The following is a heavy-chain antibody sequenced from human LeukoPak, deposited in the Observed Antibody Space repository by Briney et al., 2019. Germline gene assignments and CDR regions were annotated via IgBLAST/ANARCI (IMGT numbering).Heavy chain of an antibody. V-gene: IGHV3-21*01. CDR1: GFTFNNYA. Sequence: GGSLRLSCAASGFTFNNYAMNWVRQAPGKGLEWVSSISGSGGNTFYADSVKGRFTISRDNAQNSLYLQMNSLRVEDTAIYYCARDPYNGAYSEGYYYYYMDVWGKGTTVTVSS. CDR3: ARDPYNGAYSEGYYYYYMDV. D-gene: IGHD1-1*01. CDR2: ISGSGGNT. J-gene: IGHJ6*03.